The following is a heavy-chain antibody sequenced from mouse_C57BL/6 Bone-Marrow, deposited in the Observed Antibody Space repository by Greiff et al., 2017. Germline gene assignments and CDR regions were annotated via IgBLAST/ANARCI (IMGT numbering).Heavy chain of an antibody. CDR1: GFTFSSYT. D-gene: IGHD1-1*01. CDR3: SRQVTTVLATKYFDV. V-gene: IGHV5-9*01. J-gene: IGHJ1*03. CDR2: ISGGGGNT. Sequence: EVKLEESGGGLVKPGGSLKLSCAASGFTFSSYTMSWVRQTPEKRLQWVAAISGGGGNTYYPDSVKGRFTISRDNDKNILYLPMSSLRSEDTALYYCSRQVTTVLATKYFDVWGTGTTVTVAS.